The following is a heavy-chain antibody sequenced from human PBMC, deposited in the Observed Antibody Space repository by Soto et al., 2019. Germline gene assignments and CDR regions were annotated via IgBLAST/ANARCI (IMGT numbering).Heavy chain of an antibody. D-gene: IGHD6-19*01. V-gene: IGHV3-23*01. Sequence: LRLSCAASGFTFRSYGMNWVRQVPGKGLEWVSGITGNAGSTFYGDSAKGRFTISRDKNTLYLQMNSPRADDTAVYYCAKDQFSSGWYNDYYYGLDVWGQGTTVTVSS. J-gene: IGHJ6*02. CDR2: ITGNAGST. CDR3: AKDQFSSGWYNDYYYGLDV. CDR1: GFTFRSYG.